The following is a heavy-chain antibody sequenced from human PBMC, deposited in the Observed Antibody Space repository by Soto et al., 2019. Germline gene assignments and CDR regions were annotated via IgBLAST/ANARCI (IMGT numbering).Heavy chain of an antibody. CDR2: ISAYNGNT. V-gene: IGHV1-18*01. D-gene: IGHD2-21*02. CDR3: ARDLAYCGGDCYPIDY. CDR1: GYTFTSNG. J-gene: IGHJ4*02. Sequence: QVQLVQSGAEVKTPGASVKVSCKASGYTFTSNGISWVRQAPGQGLEWMGWISAYNGNTNYAQKLQGRVTMTTDTSTSTAYMELRSLRSDDTAVYYCARDLAYCGGDCYPIDYWGQGTLVTVSS.